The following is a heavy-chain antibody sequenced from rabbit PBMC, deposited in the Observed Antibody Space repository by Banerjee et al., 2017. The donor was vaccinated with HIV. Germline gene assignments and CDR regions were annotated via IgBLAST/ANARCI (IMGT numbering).Heavy chain of an antibody. V-gene: IGHV1S45*01. D-gene: IGHD4-1*01. CDR1: GFDFSSYYM. Sequence: QEQLKETGGGLVQPGGSLTLSCKASGFDFSSYYMSWVRQAPGKGLEWIGCINTGSGSAYYASWAKGRFTISKTSSTTVTLQMTSLTAADTATYFCARDLAGVIGWNFGLWGPGTLVTVS. J-gene: IGHJ4*01. CDR3: ARDLAGVIGWNFGL. CDR2: INTGSGSA.